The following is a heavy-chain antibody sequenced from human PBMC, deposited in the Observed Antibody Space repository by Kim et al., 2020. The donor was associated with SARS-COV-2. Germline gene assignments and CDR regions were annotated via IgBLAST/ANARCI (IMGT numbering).Heavy chain of an antibody. V-gene: IGHV3-23*03. D-gene: IGHD5-18*01. CDR2: IYSGGSST. CDR1: GFTFSSYA. Sequence: GGSLRLSCAASGFTFSSYAMSWVRQAPGKGLEWVSVIYSGGSSTYYADSVKGRFTISRDNSKNTLYLQMNSLRAEDTAVYYCAKGTEVGYSYGYGWGGYYYYGMDVWGQGTTVTVSS. CDR3: AKGTEVGYSYGYGWGGYYYYGMDV. J-gene: IGHJ6*02.